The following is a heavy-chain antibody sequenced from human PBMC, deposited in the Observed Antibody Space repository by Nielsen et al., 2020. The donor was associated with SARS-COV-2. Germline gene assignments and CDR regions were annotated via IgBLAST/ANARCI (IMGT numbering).Heavy chain of an antibody. CDR1: GFTFDDYA. V-gene: IGHV3-9*01. Sequence: SLKISCATSGFTFDDYAMHWVRQVPGKGLEWVSGISWNSNSIAYADSVKGRFTISRDNAKNSLYLQMNSLRAEDTALYYCVRGRRVGTTIFEYWGQGTLVTVSS. CDR2: ISWNSNSI. D-gene: IGHD1-26*01. J-gene: IGHJ4*02. CDR3: VRGRRVGTTIFEY.